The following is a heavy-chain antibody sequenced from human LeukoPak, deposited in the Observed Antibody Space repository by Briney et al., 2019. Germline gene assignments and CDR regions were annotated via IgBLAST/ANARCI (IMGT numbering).Heavy chain of an antibody. CDR3: ARVTEMDTAMVTGYYYYGMDV. CDR1: GGSISSSNW. D-gene: IGHD5-18*01. V-gene: IGHV4-4*02. J-gene: IGHJ6*02. Sequence: SGTLSLTCAVSGGSISSSNWWSWVRQPPGKGLEWIGEIYHSGSTNYNPSLKSRVTISVDKSKNQFSLKLSSVTAADTAVYYCARVTEMDTAMVTGYYYYGMDVWGQGTTVTVSS. CDR2: IYHSGST.